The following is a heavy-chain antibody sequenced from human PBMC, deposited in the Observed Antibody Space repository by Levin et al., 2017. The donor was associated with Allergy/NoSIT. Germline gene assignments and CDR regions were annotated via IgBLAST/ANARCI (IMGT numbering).Heavy chain of an antibody. V-gene: IGHV3-20*04. CDR2: INWNGGST. J-gene: IGHJ6*02. Sequence: GESLKISCAASGFTFDDYGMSWVRQAPGKGLEWVSGINWNGGSTGYADSVKGRFTISRDNAKNSLYLQMNSLRAEDTALYYCARVRFSSSLYGMDVWGQGTTVTVSS. CDR1: GFTFDDYG. D-gene: IGHD6-13*01. CDR3: ARVRFSSSLYGMDV.